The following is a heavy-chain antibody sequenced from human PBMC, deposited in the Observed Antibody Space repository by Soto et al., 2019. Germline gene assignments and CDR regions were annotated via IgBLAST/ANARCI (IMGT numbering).Heavy chain of an antibody. CDR3: ARGVSSYSNYLAGRYYYGMDV. CDR2: INHSGST. Sequence: SETLSLTCAVYGGSFSGYYWSWIRQPPGKGLEWIGEINHSGSTNYNPSLKSRVTISVDTSKNQFSLKLSSVTAADTAVYYCARGVSSYSNYLAGRYYYGMDVWGQGXTVTVSS. CDR1: GGSFSGYY. D-gene: IGHD4-4*01. V-gene: IGHV4-34*01. J-gene: IGHJ6*02.